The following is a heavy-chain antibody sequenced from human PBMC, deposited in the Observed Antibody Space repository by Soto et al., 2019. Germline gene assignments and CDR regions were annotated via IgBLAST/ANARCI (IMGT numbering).Heavy chain of an antibody. J-gene: IGHJ4*02. D-gene: IGHD6-19*01. V-gene: IGHV4-30-4*01. CDR3: ARVRSTHEIVVAGRGTFDY. CDR2: IYYSGST. CDR1: GGSISSGDYY. Sequence: SETLSLTCTVSGGSISSGDYYWSWIRQPPGKGLEWIGYIYYSGSTYYNPSLKSRVTISVDTSKNQFSLKLSSVTAADTAVYYCARVRSTHEIVVAGRGTFDYWGQGTLVTVSS.